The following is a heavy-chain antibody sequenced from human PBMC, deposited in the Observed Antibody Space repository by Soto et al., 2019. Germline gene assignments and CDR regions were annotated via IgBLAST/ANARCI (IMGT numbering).Heavy chain of an antibody. CDR2: IWYDGSNK. CDR1: GFTFSSYG. J-gene: IGHJ3*02. D-gene: IGHD3-10*01. V-gene: IGHV3-33*01. CDR3: ARDRGRIGSGAFDI. Sequence: QVQLVESGGGVVQPGRSLRLSCAASGFTFSSYGMHWVRQAPGKGLEWVAVIWYDGSNKYYADSVKGRFTIPRDNSKNTLYLQMNSLRAEDTAVYYCARDRGRIGSGAFDIWGQGTMVTVSS.